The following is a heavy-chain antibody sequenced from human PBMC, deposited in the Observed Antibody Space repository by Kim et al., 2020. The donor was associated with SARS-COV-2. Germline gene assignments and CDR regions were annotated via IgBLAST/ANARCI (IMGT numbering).Heavy chain of an antibody. Sequence: PPHKSRVTVSVETSKNQFSLKLSSVTAADTAVYYCGRYRSSGWCVGYLGYWGQGTLVTVSS. D-gene: IGHD6-19*01. J-gene: IGHJ4*02. CDR3: GRYRSSGWCVGYLGY. V-gene: IGHV4-59*10.